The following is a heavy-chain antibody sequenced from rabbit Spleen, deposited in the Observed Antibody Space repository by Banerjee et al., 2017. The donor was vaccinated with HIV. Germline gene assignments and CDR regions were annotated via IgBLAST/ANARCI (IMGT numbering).Heavy chain of an antibody. V-gene: IGHV1S47*01. J-gene: IGHJ4*01. Sequence: QEQLVESGGGLVQPGGSLKLSCKASGFDFYNYGVTWVRQAPGKGLEWIGYIEPIFGNTYSANGVNGRFTISSHNAQNTLYLQLNSLTAADTATYFCVRDQAGDADYGPYYLNLWGPGPLVTVS. CDR1: GFDFYNYG. CDR3: VRDQAGDADYGPYYLNL. D-gene: IGHD2-1*01. CDR2: IEPIFGNT.